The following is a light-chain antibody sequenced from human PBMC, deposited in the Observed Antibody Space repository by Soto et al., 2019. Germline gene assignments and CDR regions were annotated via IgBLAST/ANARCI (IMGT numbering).Light chain of an antibody. CDR2: AAS. V-gene: IGKV1-27*01. CDR1: QGITNY. Sequence: DIRMTQSPSSLSASVGDRVTITCRASQGITNYLAWYQQKAGKVPKLLIYAASTLQSGVPSRFSGSGSGTDFTLTISSLQPEDVATYYCQHYKSPPWTFGQGTRVEI. CDR3: QHYKSPPWT. J-gene: IGKJ1*01.